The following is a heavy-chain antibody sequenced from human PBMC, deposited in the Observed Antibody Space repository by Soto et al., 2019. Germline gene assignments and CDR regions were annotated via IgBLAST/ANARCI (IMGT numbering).Heavy chain of an antibody. V-gene: IGHV3-30-3*01. CDR2: ISYDEAKK. CDR1: GFAFSTYP. Sequence: WGSLRLSCAASGFAFSTYPMHWCRQAPGQGPEWVAVISYDEAKKYYADSVKGRFTISRDNSKNTLYLQMNSLRPEDTAIYYCARDRYQLDTTAYYFLLFFDYWGQGALVTVSS. J-gene: IGHJ4*02. D-gene: IGHD3-9*01. CDR3: ARDRYQLDTTAYYFLLFFDY.